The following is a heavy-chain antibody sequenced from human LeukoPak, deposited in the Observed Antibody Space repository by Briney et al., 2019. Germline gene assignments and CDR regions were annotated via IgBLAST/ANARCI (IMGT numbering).Heavy chain of an antibody. J-gene: IGHJ3*02. D-gene: IGHD6-19*01. CDR2: ISWNSGSI. CDR3: AKVRQWLVQDDAFDI. Sequence: GGSLRLSCAASGFTFDDYAMHWVRQAPGKGLEWVSGISWNSGSIGYADSVKGRFTISRDNAKNTLYLQMNSLRAEDTALYYCAKVRQWLVQDDAFDIWGQGTMVTVSS. V-gene: IGHV3-9*01. CDR1: GFTFDDYA.